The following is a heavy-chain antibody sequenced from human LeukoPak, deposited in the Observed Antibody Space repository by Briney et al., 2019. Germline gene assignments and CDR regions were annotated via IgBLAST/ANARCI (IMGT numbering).Heavy chain of an antibody. J-gene: IGHJ5*02. CDR3: ARGGGLSIVVVPAAIWFDP. CDR1: GGSFSGYY. Sequence: SETLSLTCAVYGGSFSGYYWRWIRQPPGKGLEWIGEINHSGSTNYNPSLKSRVTISVDTSKNQFSLKLSSVTAADTAVYYCARGGGLSIVVVPAAIWFDPWGQGTLVTVSS. V-gene: IGHV4-34*01. CDR2: INHSGST. D-gene: IGHD2-2*01.